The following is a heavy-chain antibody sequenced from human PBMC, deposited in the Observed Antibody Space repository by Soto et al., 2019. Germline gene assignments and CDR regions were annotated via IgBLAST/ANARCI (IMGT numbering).Heavy chain of an antibody. CDR3: ASDSGMIRGSYGVDV. CDR2: IYRSGAT. Sequence: GGSLSLSCAASGFTVTSNYLTWGRQGPGKGLEWVSVIYRSGATYYPDSVRGRFTASRDYSHTKLYLKMDSLRVADTDVYYCASDSGMIRGSYGVDVWGPGTMVTVSS. V-gene: IGHV3-53*01. D-gene: IGHD3-10*01. J-gene: IGHJ6*02. CDR1: GFTVTSNY.